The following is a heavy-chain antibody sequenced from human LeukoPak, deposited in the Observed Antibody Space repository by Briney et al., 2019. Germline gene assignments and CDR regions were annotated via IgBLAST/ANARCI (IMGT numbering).Heavy chain of an antibody. D-gene: IGHD3-10*01. Sequence: ASVKVSCKASGYNFTSYDINWVRQATGQGLEWMGWMNPNSGNTGYAQKFQGRVTMTRNTSISTAYMELSSLRSEDTAVYYCARSFGGNYYYYYGMDVWGQGTTVTVSS. CDR3: ARSFGGNYYYYYGMDV. CDR2: MNPNSGNT. V-gene: IGHV1-8*01. J-gene: IGHJ6*02. CDR1: GYNFTSYD.